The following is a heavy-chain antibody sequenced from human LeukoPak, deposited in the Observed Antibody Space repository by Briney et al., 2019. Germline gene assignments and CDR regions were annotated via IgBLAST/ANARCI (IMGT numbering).Heavy chain of an antibody. D-gene: IGHD5-24*01. CDR2: IFYSGST. J-gene: IGHJ4*02. Sequence: SETLSLTCTVSGGSISNDYWSWIRQPPGKGLEWIGYIFYSGSTDYNPSLKSRVTMSVDTSKNQFSLKLNSVTAADTAVYYCASGDGYNSPFDYWGQGTLVTVSS. CDR3: ASGDGYNSPFDY. CDR1: GGSISNDY. V-gene: IGHV4-59*01.